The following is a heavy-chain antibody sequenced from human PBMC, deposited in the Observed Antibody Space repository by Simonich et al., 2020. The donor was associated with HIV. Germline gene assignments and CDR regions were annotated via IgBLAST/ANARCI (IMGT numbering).Heavy chain of an antibody. J-gene: IGHJ4*02. CDR1: GGSFSGYY. CDR3: ARGFYQRLYYFDY. D-gene: IGHD2-2*01. Sequence: QVQLQQWGAGLLKPSETLSLTCAVYGGSFSGYYWSWIRQPPGRGLGWIGEINHRGRTNYNPSLKSRVTISVDTSKNQFSLKLSSVTAADTAVYYCARGFYQRLYYFDYWGQGTLVTVSS. V-gene: IGHV4-34*01. CDR2: INHRGRT.